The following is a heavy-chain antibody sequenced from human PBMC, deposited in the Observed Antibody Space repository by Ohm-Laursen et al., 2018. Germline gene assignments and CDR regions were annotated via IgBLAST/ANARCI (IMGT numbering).Heavy chain of an antibody. V-gene: IGHV4-59*01. J-gene: IGHJ4*02. CDR3: AGVEMATITVGY. D-gene: IGHD5-24*01. CDR1: GGSISSYY. CDR2: IYYSGST. Sequence: GTLSLTCTVSGGSISSYYWSWIRQPPGKGLEWIGYIYYSGSTNYNPSLRSRVTISVDTSKNQFSLKLSSVTAADTAVYYCAGVEMATITVGYWGQGTLVTVSS.